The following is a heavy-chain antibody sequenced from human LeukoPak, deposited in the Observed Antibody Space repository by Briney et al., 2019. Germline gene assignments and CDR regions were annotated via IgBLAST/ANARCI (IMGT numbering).Heavy chain of an antibody. V-gene: IGHV3-48*03. CDR1: GFTFSRYE. Sequence: PGGSLRLSCAASGFTFSRYEMNWFRQAPGKGLEWVSYISSSGSSIYYADSVKGRFTVSRDNAKNSLYLQMSSLRAEDTAVYYCARGKGGLSSGAKPWGQGTLVTVSS. D-gene: IGHD2-15*01. CDR3: ARGKGGLSSGAKP. CDR2: ISSSGSSI. J-gene: IGHJ4*02.